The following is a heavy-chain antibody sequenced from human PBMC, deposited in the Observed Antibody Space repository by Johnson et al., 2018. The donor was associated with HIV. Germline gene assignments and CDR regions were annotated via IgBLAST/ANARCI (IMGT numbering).Heavy chain of an antibody. J-gene: IGHJ3*02. CDR3: AKSLNIAVAGTILSHAFDI. D-gene: IGHD6-19*01. Sequence: VQLVESGGGLVQPGGSLRLSCAASGFTFSSYEMNWVRQAPGKGLEWVSYISSSGTTIYYADSVKGRFTISRDNTKNSVYLQMNSLRAEDTAVYYCAKSLNIAVAGTILSHAFDIWGQGTMVTVSS. CDR2: ISSSGTTI. V-gene: IGHV3-48*03. CDR1: GFTFSSYE.